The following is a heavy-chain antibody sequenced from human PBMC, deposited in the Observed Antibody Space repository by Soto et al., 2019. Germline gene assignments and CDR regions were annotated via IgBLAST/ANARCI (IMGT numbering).Heavy chain of an antibody. V-gene: IGHV4-59*01. Sequence: SETLSLTCTVSGGSISSYYWSWIRQPPGKGLEWIGYIYYSGSTNYNPSLKSRVTISVDTSKNQFSLKLSSVTAADTAVYYCARDRGVGIDYWGQGTLVTVSS. CDR1: GGSISSYY. CDR2: IYYSGST. D-gene: IGHD3-3*01. J-gene: IGHJ4*02. CDR3: ARDRGVGIDY.